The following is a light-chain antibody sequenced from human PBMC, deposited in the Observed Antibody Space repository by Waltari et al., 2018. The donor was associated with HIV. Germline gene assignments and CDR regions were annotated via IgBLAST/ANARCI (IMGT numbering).Light chain of an antibody. J-gene: IGLJ2*01. CDR1: SSDIGAYNY. CDR2: DVT. V-gene: IGLV2-8*01. CDR3: ASHAGSKDV. Sequence: QSALTQPPSASGSPGQSVTISCTGTSSDIGAYNYVAWYQQYPGKAPKLMIYDVTNRPSGVPDRFSGSKSGNTASLTVSGLQAEDQADYYCASHAGSKDVFGGGTKLTVL.